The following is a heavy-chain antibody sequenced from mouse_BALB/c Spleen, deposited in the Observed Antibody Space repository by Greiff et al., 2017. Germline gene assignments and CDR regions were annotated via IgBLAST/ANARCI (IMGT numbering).Heavy chain of an antibody. CDR1: GYAFTNYL. Sequence: VKLQESGAELVRPGTSVKVSCKASGYAFTNYLIEWVKQRPGQGLEWIGVINPGSGGTNYNEKFKGKATLTADKSSSTAYMQLSSLTSDDSAVYFCARGEPYYGSRRGFDYWGQGTTLTVSS. V-gene: IGHV1-54*01. D-gene: IGHD1-1*01. CDR3: ARGEPYYGSRRGFDY. J-gene: IGHJ2*01. CDR2: INPGSGGT.